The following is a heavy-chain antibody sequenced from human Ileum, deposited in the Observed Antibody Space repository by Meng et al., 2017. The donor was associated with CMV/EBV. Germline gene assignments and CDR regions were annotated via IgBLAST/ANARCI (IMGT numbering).Heavy chain of an antibody. Sequence: GESLKISCAASGFTFSDYYMSRIRQAPGKGLEWVSYISSSGSTIYYADSVKGRFTISRDNAKNSLYLQMNSLRAEDTAVYYCARARSYYDSSGYYYVYWGQGTLVTVSS. CDR1: GFTFSDYY. V-gene: IGHV3-11*01. D-gene: IGHD3-22*01. J-gene: IGHJ4*02. CDR3: ARARSYYDSSGYYYVY. CDR2: ISSSGSTI.